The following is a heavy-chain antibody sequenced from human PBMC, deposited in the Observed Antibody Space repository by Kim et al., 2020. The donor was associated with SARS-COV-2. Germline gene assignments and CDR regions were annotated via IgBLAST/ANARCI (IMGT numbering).Heavy chain of an antibody. CDR1: GFIFSSYA. CDR2: IGGSGSNT. Sequence: GGSLRLSCTATGFIFSSYAMSWVRQAPGKGPEWVSAIGGSGSNTHYADSVKGRFTISRDNSKNTLFLQMNAPRAEDTAVYYCAKDSPSIAADYYFDYWGQGTLVTVSS. J-gene: IGHJ4*02. V-gene: IGHV3-23*01. D-gene: IGHD6-13*01. CDR3: AKDSPSIAADYYFDY.